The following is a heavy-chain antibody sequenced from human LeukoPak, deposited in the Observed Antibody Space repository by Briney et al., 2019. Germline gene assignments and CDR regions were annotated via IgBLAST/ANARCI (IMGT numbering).Heavy chain of an antibody. CDR2: IWYGGSNK. CDR1: GFTFSSYG. J-gene: IGHJ4*02. Sequence: PGRSLGLSCAASGFTFSSYGMHWVRQAPGKGLEWVAVIWYGGSNKYYADSVKGRFTISRDNSKNTLYLQMNSLRAEDTAVYYCAKDSWDYWGQGTLVTVSS. V-gene: IGHV3-30*18. CDR3: AKDSWDY.